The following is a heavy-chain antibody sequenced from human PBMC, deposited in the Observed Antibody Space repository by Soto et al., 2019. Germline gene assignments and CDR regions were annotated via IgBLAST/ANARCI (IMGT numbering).Heavy chain of an antibody. CDR2: ISGSGGST. D-gene: IGHD2-15*01. CDR3: AKPPRYCSGGSCYSLFAEYFQH. J-gene: IGHJ1*01. Sequence: GGSLRLSCAASGFTFSSYAMSWVRQAPGKGLEWVSAISGSGGSTYYADSVKGRFTISRDNSKNTLHLQMNSLRAEDTAVYYCAKPPRYCSGGSCYSLFAEYFQHWGQGTLVTVSS. CDR1: GFTFSSYA. V-gene: IGHV3-23*01.